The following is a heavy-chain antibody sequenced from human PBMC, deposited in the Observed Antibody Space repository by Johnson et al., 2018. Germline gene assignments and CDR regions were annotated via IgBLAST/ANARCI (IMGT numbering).Heavy chain of an antibody. CDR3: AKRGRLQSSYYYDMDV. Sequence: VQLVQSGGGLVQPGRSLRLSCAASGFTFDDYAMHWVRQAPGKGLEWVSGISGYSGSIGYAYSVVGRFTISRDNAKNSLYLQMNSLRAEDTALYYCAKRGRLQSSYYYDMDVWGKGTTVTVSS. J-gene: IGHJ6*03. D-gene: IGHD5-24*01. CDR1: GFTFDDYA. V-gene: IGHV3-9*01. CDR2: ISGYSGSI.